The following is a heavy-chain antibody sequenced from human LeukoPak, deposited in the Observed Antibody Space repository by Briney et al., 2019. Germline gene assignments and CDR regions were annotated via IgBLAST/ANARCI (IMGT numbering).Heavy chain of an antibody. CDR1: GGSINSGGYY. CDR2: SYYSGST. V-gene: IGHV4-31*03. Sequence: SETLSLTCTVSGGSINSGGYYWNWIRQHPGKGLGWIGNSYYSGSTYYNPSLKSRVNISLDTTKKQFSLKLTSVTAADTAVYYCARGTLTGAAAKFDPWGQGTLVTVSS. J-gene: IGHJ5*02. D-gene: IGHD2-2*01. CDR3: ARGTLTGAAAKFDP.